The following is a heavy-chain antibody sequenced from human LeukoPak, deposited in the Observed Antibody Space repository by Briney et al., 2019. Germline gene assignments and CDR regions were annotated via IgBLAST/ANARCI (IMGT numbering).Heavy chain of an antibody. CDR1: GFTFSDYA. V-gene: IGHV3-23*01. CDR3: AKYDYYDSSGYYGSFSDY. Sequence: GGSLRLSCAASGFTFSDYAMSWVRQAPGKGLEWVSTISGSGGSTYYADSVKGRFTLSRDNSKNTLYLQMNGLRAEDTAVYYCAKYDYYDSSGYYGSFSDYWGQGILVTVSS. D-gene: IGHD3-22*01. J-gene: IGHJ4*02. CDR2: ISGSGGST.